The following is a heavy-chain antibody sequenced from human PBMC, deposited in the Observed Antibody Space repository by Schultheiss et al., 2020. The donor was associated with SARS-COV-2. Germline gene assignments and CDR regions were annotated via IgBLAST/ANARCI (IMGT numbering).Heavy chain of an antibody. V-gene: IGHV3-7*04. Sequence: GGSLRLSCAASGFTFSSYWMSWVRQAPGKGLEWVANIKQDGSEKYYVDSVKGRFTISRDNAKNSLYLQMNSLRAEDTAVYYCARDRYCSSTSCGGFFDYWGQGTLVTVSS. CDR3: ARDRYCSSTSCGGFFDY. CDR2: IKQDGSEK. J-gene: IGHJ4*02. CDR1: GFTFSSYW. D-gene: IGHD2-2*01.